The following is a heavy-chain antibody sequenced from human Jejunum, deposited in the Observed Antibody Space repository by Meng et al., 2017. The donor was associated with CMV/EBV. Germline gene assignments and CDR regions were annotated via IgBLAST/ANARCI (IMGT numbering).Heavy chain of an antibody. Sequence: FSLSISRLGVGWIRRPPVKALDWLAVIYWHYVGRYRPSLQNRLTVTKDASEFQVVLSMTNMDPMDTARDYCARLTVFLSAHLDYFDYWGQGVLVTVSS. D-gene: IGHD1-26*01. CDR2: IYWHYVG. CDR3: ARLTVFLSAHLDYFDY. J-gene: IGHJ4*02. CDR1: FSLSISRLG. V-gene: IGHV2-5*01.